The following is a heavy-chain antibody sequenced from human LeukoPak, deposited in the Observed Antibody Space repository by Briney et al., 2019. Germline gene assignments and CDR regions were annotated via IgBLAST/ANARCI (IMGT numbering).Heavy chain of an antibody. J-gene: IGHJ6*03. CDR1: GFTFSSYG. CDR2: IKEDGSEK. CDR3: VRGSLASGVVVYYYYYLDV. D-gene: IGHD3-3*01. V-gene: IGHV3-7*01. Sequence: GGSLRLSCAASGFTFSSYGMHWVRQAPGKGLEWVANIKEDGSEKYYVDSVKGRFTISRDNAKNSLYLQMNSLRAEDTAVYYCVRGSLASGVVVYYYYYLDVWGKGTTVTVSS.